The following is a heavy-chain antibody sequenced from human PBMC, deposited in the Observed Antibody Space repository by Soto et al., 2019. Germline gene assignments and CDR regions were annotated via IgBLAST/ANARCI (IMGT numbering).Heavy chain of an antibody. CDR1: GGSISSYY. D-gene: IGHD2-2*01. Sequence: QVQLQESGPGLVKPSETLSLTCTVSGGSISSYYWSWIRQPPGKGLEWIGYIYYSGSTNYNPSLKSRVTIAVDTSKNQFSLKLSSVTAADTAVYYCASSIVVVPAAGYYYGMDVWGQGTTVTVSS. J-gene: IGHJ6*02. V-gene: IGHV4-59*01. CDR2: IYYSGST. CDR3: ASSIVVVPAAGYYYGMDV.